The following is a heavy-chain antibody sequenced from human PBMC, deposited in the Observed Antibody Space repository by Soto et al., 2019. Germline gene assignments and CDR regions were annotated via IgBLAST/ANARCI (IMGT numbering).Heavy chain of an antibody. CDR2: IYYSGST. D-gene: IGHD3-10*01. CDR1: GGSISSGDYY. V-gene: IGHV4-30-4*01. J-gene: IGHJ3*02. Sequence: SETLSLTCTVSGGSISSGDYYWSWIRQPPGKGLEWIGYIYYSGSTYYNPSLKSRVTISVDRSKNQFSLKLSSVTAADTAVYYCARAHGSGWGAFDIWGQGTMVTVSS. CDR3: ARAHGSGWGAFDI.